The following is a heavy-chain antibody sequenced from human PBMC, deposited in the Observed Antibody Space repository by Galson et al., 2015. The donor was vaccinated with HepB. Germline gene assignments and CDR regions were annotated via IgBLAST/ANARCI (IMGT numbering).Heavy chain of an antibody. J-gene: IGHJ4*02. CDR1: GFTFSSYG. D-gene: IGHD4-17*01. V-gene: IGHV3-33*01. CDR3: ARASGGGYPTATYN. CDR2: IWFDGTNE. Sequence: SLRLSCAVSGFTFSSYGMHWVRQAPGKGLEWVAAIWFDGTNEYYSGSVKGRFTISRDNSENTLYLQMNNLRVEDTAVYFCARASGGGYPTATYNWGQGTLVTVSS.